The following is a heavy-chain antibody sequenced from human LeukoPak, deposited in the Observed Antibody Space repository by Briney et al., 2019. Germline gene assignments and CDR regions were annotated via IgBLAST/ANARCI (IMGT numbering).Heavy chain of an antibody. CDR2: IYYTGSV. Sequence: SQTLSLTCTVSGASISTGGFYWTWIRQPPGEGLEWIGYIYYTGSVDYNASLKSRLTISLDTSKDRFSLKLNSVTAADTAVYYCARDHSYYFGSQTSTLDVWGQGTAVTVSS. J-gene: IGHJ6*02. V-gene: IGHV4-31*03. CDR3: ARDHSYYFGSQTSTLDV. D-gene: IGHD3-10*01. CDR1: GASISTGGFY.